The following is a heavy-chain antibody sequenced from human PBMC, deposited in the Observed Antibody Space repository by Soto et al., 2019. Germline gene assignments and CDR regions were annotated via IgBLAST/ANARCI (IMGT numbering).Heavy chain of an antibody. J-gene: IGHJ4*02. CDR2: IYYSRST. Sequence: ASETLSLTCTVSGGSISSGDYYWSWIRQPPGKGLEWIGYIYYSRSTYYNPSLKSRVTISVDTSKNQFSLKLSSVAAADTAVYYCARGRYYDSSGYYGYWGQGTLVTVSS. V-gene: IGHV4-30-4*01. CDR3: ARGRYYDSSGYYGY. CDR1: GGSISSGDYY. D-gene: IGHD3-22*01.